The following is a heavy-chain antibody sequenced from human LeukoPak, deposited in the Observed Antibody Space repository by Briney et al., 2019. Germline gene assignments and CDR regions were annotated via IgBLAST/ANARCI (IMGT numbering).Heavy chain of an antibody. CDR1: GYTFTSYG. CDR2: ISAYNGNT. J-gene: IGHJ4*02. V-gene: IGHV1-18*01. D-gene: IGHD3-22*01. Sequence: ASVKVSCKASGYTFTSYGISWVRQAPGQGLEWMGWISAYNGNTNYAQKLQGRVTMTTDTSTSTACMELRSLRSDDTAVYYCARDRSYYDSSGPPGLGFDYWGQGTLVTVSS. CDR3: ARDRSYYDSSGPPGLGFDY.